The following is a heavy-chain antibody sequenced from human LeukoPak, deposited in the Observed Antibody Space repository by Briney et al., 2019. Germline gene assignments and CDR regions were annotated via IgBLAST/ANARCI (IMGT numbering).Heavy chain of an antibody. CDR3: ARGDSSGYYDY. CDR1: GGSISSYY. V-gene: IGHV4-59*01. D-gene: IGHD3-22*01. J-gene: IGHJ4*02. Sequence: PSETLSLTCTVSGGSISSYYWSWIRQPAGKGLEWIGYIYYSGSTNYNPSLKSRVTISVDTSKNQFSLKLSSVTAADTAVYYCARGDSSGYYDYWGQGTLVTVSS. CDR2: IYYSGST.